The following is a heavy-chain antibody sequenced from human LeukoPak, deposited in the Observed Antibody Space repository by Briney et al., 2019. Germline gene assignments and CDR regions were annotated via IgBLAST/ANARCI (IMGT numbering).Heavy chain of an antibody. CDR3: ARHISGFRWDFDY. CDR1: GYSFTNYW. V-gene: IGHV5-51*01. D-gene: IGHD3-22*01. J-gene: IGHJ4*02. CDR2: IYPGDSDT. Sequence: GESLKISCKGSGYSFTNYWIGWVRQMPGKGLEWMGIIYPGDSDTRYSPSFRGQVTISADKSISTAYLQWSSLKASDTAMYYCARHISGFRWDFDYWGQGTLVTVSS.